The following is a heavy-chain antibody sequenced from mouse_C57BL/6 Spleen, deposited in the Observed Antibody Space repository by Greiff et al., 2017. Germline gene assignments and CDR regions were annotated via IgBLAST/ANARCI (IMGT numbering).Heavy chain of an antibody. V-gene: IGHV1-76*01. CDR3: AREGYAMDY. CDR2: IYPGSGNT. J-gene: IGHJ4*01. Sequence: VKVVESGAELVRPGASVKLSCKASGYTFTDYYINWVKQRPGQGLEWIARIYPGSGNTYYNEKFKGKATLTAEKSSSTAYMQLSSLTSEDSAVYFCAREGYAMDYWGQGTSVTVSS. CDR1: GYTFTDYY.